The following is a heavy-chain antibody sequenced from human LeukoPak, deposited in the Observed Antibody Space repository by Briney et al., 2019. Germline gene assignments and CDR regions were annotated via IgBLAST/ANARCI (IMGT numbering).Heavy chain of an antibody. V-gene: IGHV3-66*01. CDR1: GFTVSSNY. CDR2: IYSGGST. J-gene: IGHJ4*02. CDR3: ARDTSSGSYYPTRVY. D-gene: IGHD3-10*01. Sequence: GGSLRLSCAASGFTVSSNYMSWVRQAPGKGLEWVSVIYSGGSTYYADSVKGRFTISRDNSKNTLCLQMNSLRAEDTAVYYCARDTSSGSYYPTRVYWGQGTLVTVSS.